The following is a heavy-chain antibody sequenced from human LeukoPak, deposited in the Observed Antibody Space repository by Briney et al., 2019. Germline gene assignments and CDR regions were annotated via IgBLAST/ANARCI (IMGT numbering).Heavy chain of an antibody. D-gene: IGHD3-22*01. CDR3: ARGPQKNGHSSGYPGYFDY. CDR2: ISISSSYI. V-gene: IGHV3-21*01. J-gene: IGHJ4*02. Sequence: GGSLRLSCAASGFTFSSYSINWVREAPGKGLEWVSSISISSSYIYYADSVKGRFTISRDNAKNSLYLQMNSLRAEDTAVYYCARGPQKNGHSSGYPGYFDYWGQGTLVTVSS. CDR1: GFTFSSYS.